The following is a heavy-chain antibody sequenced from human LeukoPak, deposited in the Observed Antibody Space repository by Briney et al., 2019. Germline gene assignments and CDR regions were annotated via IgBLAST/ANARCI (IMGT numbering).Heavy chain of an antibody. CDR3: AGAPNRHYFDY. CDR2: IHYTGST. J-gene: IGHJ4*02. V-gene: IGHV4-59*01. Sequence: SETLSHTCTVSSGSISSYYWSWIRQPPGKGQEYIGHIHYTGSTDYNPSLKSRVTMSVDTSKNQFSLRLISVTGSDTAVYFCAGAPNRHYFDYWGQGILVAVSS. CDR1: SGSISSYY.